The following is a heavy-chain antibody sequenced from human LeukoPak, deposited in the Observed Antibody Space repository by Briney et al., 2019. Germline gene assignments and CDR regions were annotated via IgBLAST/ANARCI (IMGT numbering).Heavy chain of an antibody. D-gene: IGHD6-6*01. J-gene: IGHJ5*02. Sequence: GESLKISCKGSGYSFTNYWIGWVRQMPGKGLEWMGIIYPGDSDTRYSPSFQGQVTISADKSISTAYLQWSSLKASDTAIYYCAKHRSSSSSSWFDPWGQGTLVTVSP. V-gene: IGHV5-51*01. CDR2: IYPGDSDT. CDR1: GYSFTNYW. CDR3: AKHRSSSSSSWFDP.